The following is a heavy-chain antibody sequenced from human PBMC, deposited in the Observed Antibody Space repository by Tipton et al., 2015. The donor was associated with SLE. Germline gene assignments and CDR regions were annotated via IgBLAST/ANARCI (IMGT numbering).Heavy chain of an antibody. D-gene: IGHD1-14*01. J-gene: IGHJ4*02. V-gene: IGHV4-31*03. CDR3: ARARRTTSSHFDY. CDR2: IYHTGST. CDR1: GGSISRIGYY. Sequence: TLSLTCTVSGGSISRIGYYWSWIRQHPGKGLGWIGYIYHTGSTYYNPSLESRLTISIDTSKNQFSLRLTSMTPADTALYYCARARRTTSSHFDYWGQGTLVTVSS.